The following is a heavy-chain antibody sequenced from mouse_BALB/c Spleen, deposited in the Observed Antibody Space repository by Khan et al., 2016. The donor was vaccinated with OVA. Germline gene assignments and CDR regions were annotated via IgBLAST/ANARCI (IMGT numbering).Heavy chain of an antibody. CDR3: ARGGYGTSFAF. D-gene: IGHD2-1*01. CDR2: IDPSDNKT. J-gene: IGHJ3*01. V-gene: IGHV1-61*01. CDR1: GYTFTSFW. Sequence: QVQLQQSGAELVRPGASVKLSCKASGYTFTSFWMNWVKLRPGQSLEWIGMIDPSDNKTHYNQMFKDKATSTVDKSSNTAYMQLSSLTSEDSAVYFCARGGYGTSFAFWGRGTLVTVSP.